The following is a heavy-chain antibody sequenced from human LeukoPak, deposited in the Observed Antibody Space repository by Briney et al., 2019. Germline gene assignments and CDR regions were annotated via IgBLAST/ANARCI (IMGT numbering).Heavy chain of an antibody. CDR2: TSSDLNVK. V-gene: IGHV3-30-3*01. Sequence: GGSLRLSCAASGFTFRNYVIHWVRQAPGKGLEWVAVTSSDLNVKLYADSVKGRFTISRDNSRSTLYLQMNSLRPEDTAIYYCAREGYYGSGSPPSSYFDYWGQGTLVTVSS. CDR1: GFTFRNYV. J-gene: IGHJ4*02. D-gene: IGHD3-10*01. CDR3: AREGYYGSGSPPSSYFDY.